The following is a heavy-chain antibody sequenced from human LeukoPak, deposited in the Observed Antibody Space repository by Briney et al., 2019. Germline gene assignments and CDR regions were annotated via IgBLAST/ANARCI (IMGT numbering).Heavy chain of an antibody. CDR3: ARGIAAAGTSYYYGMDV. CDR1: GGSISSGGYS. CDR2: IYHSGST. Sequence: TLSLTCAVSGGSISSGGYSWSWIRQPPGKGLEWIGYIYHSGSTYYNPSLKSRVTISVDRSKNQFSLKLSSVTAADTAVYYCARGIAAAGTSYYYGMDVWGQGTTVTVSS. J-gene: IGHJ6*02. D-gene: IGHD6-13*01. V-gene: IGHV4-30-2*01.